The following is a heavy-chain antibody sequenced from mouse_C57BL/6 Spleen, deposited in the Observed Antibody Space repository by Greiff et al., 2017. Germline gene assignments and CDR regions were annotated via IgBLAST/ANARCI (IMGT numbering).Heavy chain of an antibody. CDR1: GFTFTDYY. CDR2: IRNKANGYTT. J-gene: IGHJ4*01. CDR3: ARYGLTGIAMDY. D-gene: IGHD4-1*01. Sequence: EVKLMESGGGLVQPGGSLSLSCAASGFTFTDYYMSWVRQPPGKALEWLGFIRNKANGYTTEYSASVKGRFTISRDNSQSILYLQMNALRAEDSATYYCARYGLTGIAMDYWGQGTSVTVSS. V-gene: IGHV7-3*01.